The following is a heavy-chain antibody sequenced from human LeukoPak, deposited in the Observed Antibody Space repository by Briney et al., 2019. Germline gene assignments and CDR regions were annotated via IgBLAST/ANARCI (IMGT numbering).Heavy chain of an antibody. V-gene: IGHV1-2*02. Sequence: ASVKVSCKASGYTFTGYYMHWVRQAPGQGLEWMGWINPNGGGTNYAQKFQGRVTMTRDTSISTAYMELSRLRSDDTAVYYCARDYGSSSWYDYWGQGTLVTVSS. CDR1: GYTFTGYY. CDR2: INPNGGGT. CDR3: ARDYGSSSWYDY. D-gene: IGHD6-13*01. J-gene: IGHJ4*02.